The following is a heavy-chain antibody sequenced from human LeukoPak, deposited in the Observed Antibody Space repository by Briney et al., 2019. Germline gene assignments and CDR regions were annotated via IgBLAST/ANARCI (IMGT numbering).Heavy chain of an antibody. D-gene: IGHD3-10*01. J-gene: IGHJ4*02. CDR2: IKQDGSEK. Sequence: GGSLRLSRAASGFTFSSDWMTWVRQAPGKGLEWVANIKQDGSEKYYVDSVKGRFTISRDNAKNSLYLQMNSLRAEGTAVYYCARDSALSLSDYYGSGSYPGPLHYWGQGTLVTVSS. CDR1: GFTFSSDW. V-gene: IGHV3-7*01. CDR3: ARDSALSLSDYYGSGSYPGPLHY.